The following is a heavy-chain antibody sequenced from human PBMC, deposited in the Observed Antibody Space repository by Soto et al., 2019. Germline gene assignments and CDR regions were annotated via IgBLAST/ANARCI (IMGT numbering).Heavy chain of an antibody. J-gene: IGHJ6*02. Sequence: PSETLSLTCTVSGGSISSGGYYWSWIRQHPGKGLEWIGYIYYSGSTYYNPSLKSRVTISVDTSKNQFSLKLSSVTAADTAVYYCARVYIVVVPAAKHYYGMDVWGQGTTVTVSS. D-gene: IGHD2-2*01. CDR2: IYYSGST. CDR1: GGSISSGGYY. V-gene: IGHV4-31*03. CDR3: ARVYIVVVPAAKHYYGMDV.